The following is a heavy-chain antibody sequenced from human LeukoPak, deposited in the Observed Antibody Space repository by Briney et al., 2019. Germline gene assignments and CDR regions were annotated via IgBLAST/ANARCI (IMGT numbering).Heavy chain of an antibody. CDR1: GFTLSSYA. CDR2: ISGSGGST. V-gene: IGHV3-23*01. D-gene: IGHD2-2*01. Sequence: GRSLRLSCAASGFTLSSYAMSWVRQAPGKGLEWVSAISGSGGSTYYADSVKGRFTISRDNSKNTLYLQMNSLRAEDTAVYYCAKWAGYCSSTSCYHYYYMDVWGKGTTVTVSS. J-gene: IGHJ6*03. CDR3: AKWAGYCSSTSCYHYYYMDV.